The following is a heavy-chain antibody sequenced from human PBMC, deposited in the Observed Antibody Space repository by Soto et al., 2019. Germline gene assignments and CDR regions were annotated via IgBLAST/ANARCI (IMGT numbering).Heavy chain of an antibody. CDR2: IKQDGSEK. V-gene: IGHV3-7*05. D-gene: IGHD2-2*01. CDR1: GFTFSSYW. Sequence: VGSLRLSCAASGFTFSSYWMSWVRQAPGKGLEWVANIKQDGSEKYYVDSVKGRFTISRDNAKNSLYLQMNSLRAEDTAVYYCARVSQLPHYYYYGMDVWGQGTTVTVSS. J-gene: IGHJ6*02. CDR3: ARVSQLPHYYYYGMDV.